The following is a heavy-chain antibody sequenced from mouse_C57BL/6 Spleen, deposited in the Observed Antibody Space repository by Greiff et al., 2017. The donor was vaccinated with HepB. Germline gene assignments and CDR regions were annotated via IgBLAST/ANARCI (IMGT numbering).Heavy chain of an antibody. CDR3: ARRKDYDTEFAC. D-gene: IGHD2-4*01. V-gene: IGHV1-55*01. J-gene: IGHJ3*01. Sequence: VQLQQPGAELVKPGASVKMSCKASGYTFTSYWITWVKQRPGQGLEWIGDIYPGSGSTNYNEKFKSKATLTVDTSSSTAYMQLSSLTSEDSAVYYCARRKDYDTEFACWGQGTLVTVSA. CDR2: IYPGSGST. CDR1: GYTFTSYW.